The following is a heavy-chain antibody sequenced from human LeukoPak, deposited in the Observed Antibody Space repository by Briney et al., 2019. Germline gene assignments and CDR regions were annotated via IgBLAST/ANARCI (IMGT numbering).Heavy chain of an antibody. CDR1: RFTFSSYA. Sequence: PGGSLRLSCAASRFTFSSYAMSWVRQAPGKGLEWVSGISGSGGNTYYADSVKGRFTISRDSSKNTLFLHMNTLRAEDTAIYYCAKDRTVGASYWYFDLWGRGTLVTVSS. D-gene: IGHD1-26*01. CDR2: ISGSGGNT. V-gene: IGHV3-23*01. J-gene: IGHJ2*01. CDR3: AKDRTVGASYWYFDL.